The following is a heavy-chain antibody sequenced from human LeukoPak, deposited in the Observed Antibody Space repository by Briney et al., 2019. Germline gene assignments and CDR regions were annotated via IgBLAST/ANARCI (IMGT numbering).Heavy chain of an antibody. CDR3: ARQSGFLSTFDY. V-gene: IGHV4-34*01. CDR2: INYSGST. CDR1: SESFSGYF. J-gene: IGHJ4*02. Sequence: SETLSLTCAIYSESFSGYFWSWIRQPPGKGLEWIGEINYSGSTNYNPSLKSRVTISVDTSKNQFSLKLSSVTAADTAVYYCARQSGFLSTFDYWGQGTLVTVSS. D-gene: IGHD5/OR15-5a*01.